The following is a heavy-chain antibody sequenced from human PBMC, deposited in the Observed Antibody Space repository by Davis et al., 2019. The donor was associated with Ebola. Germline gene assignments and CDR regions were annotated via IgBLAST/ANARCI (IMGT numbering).Heavy chain of an antibody. V-gene: IGHV1-69*13. CDR1: GGTFSSYA. CDR2: IIPIFRTA. D-gene: IGHD4-17*01. J-gene: IGHJ4*02. CDR3: AGGGLDYGDSRFDY. Sequence: AASVKVSCKASGGTFSSYAISWVRQAPGQGLEWMGGIIPIFRTANYAQKFQGRVTINADESMELRSLRSDDTAVYYCAGGGLDYGDSRFDYWGQGTLVTVSS.